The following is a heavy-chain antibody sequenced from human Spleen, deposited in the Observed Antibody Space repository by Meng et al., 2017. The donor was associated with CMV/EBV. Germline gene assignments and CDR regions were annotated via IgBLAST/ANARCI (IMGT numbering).Heavy chain of an antibody. CDR3: ARARITMIIMVSWDY. Sequence: ASVKVSCKASGYTFTDYYMHWVRQAPGQGLEWMGWINPNSGGTNYAQKFQGRVTMTRDTSISTAYMELSRLRSDDTAVYYCARARITMIIMVSWDYWGQGTLVTVSS. CDR2: INPNSGGT. V-gene: IGHV1-2*02. J-gene: IGHJ4*02. CDR1: GYTFTDYY. D-gene: IGHD3-22*01.